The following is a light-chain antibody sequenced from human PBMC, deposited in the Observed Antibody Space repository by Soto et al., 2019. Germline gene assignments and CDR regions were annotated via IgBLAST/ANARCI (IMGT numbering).Light chain of an antibody. CDR2: GNT. Sequence: QSVLTQPPSVSGAPGQRVTISCTGSSSNIGAGYDVQWYQQLPGAAPRILIFGNTNRPSGVPDRFSGSRSGTSASLAISGLEAEEEADYYCQSYDISLSVSVVFGGGTKLTVL. V-gene: IGLV1-40*01. J-gene: IGLJ2*01. CDR3: QSYDISLSVSVV. CDR1: SSNIGAGYD.